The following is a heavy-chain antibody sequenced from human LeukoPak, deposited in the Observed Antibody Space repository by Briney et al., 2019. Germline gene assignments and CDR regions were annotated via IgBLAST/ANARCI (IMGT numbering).Heavy chain of an antibody. V-gene: IGHV3-21*01. CDR2: IDTTSAYI. D-gene: IGHD2-2*01. CDR1: GFTFSDYA. Sequence: GGSLRLSCAAPGFTFSDYAINWVRQAPGKGLEWVSAIDTTSAYIYYADSVRGRFTISRDNAKSSVSLQMNSLRDDDTAVYYCARILRYQLVDYHALDVWGQGATVTVSS. J-gene: IGHJ6*02. CDR3: ARILRYQLVDYHALDV.